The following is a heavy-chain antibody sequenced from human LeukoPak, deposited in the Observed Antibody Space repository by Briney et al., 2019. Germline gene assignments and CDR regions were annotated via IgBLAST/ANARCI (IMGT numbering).Heavy chain of an antibody. D-gene: IGHD2-2*01. CDR1: GGSISSGSYY. V-gene: IGHV4-61*02. CDR2: IYTSGST. Sequence: QPSQTLSLTCTVSGGSISSGSYYWSWIRQPAGKGLEWIGRIYTSGSTNYNPSLKSRVTISVDTSKNQFSLKLSSVTAADTAVYYCARGPSIVPVPAAGYYYMDVWGIGTTVTVSS. CDR3: ARGPSIVPVPAAGYYYMDV. J-gene: IGHJ6*03.